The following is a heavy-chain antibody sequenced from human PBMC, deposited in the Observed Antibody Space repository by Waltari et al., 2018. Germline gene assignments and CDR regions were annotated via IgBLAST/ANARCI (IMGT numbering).Heavy chain of an antibody. J-gene: IGHJ4*02. CDR1: GYTFTSFG. CDR3: ARDSGIPGAYGAHREFDY. CDR2: ISAYNGST. D-gene: IGHD4-17*01. Sequence: QVQLVQSGAEVKKPGASVKVSCKASGYTFTSFGISWVRQAPGQGLEWMGGISAYNGSTNLGQKLQGRVTMTADASTSTAYMELRSLRSDDTAVFYCARDSGIPGAYGAHREFDYWGQGTLVTVSS. V-gene: IGHV1-18*01.